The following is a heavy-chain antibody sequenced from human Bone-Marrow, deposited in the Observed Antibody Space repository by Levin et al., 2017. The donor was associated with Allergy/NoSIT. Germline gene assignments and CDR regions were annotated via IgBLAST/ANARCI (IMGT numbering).Heavy chain of an antibody. V-gene: IGHV2-5*01. J-gene: IGHJ4*02. CDR3: AHLVAGSGKYYFAY. CDR1: GFSLSTSGVG. CDR2: IYWNDDK. Sequence: SGPTLVKPTQTLALTCTFSGFSLSTSGVGVGWIRQPPGKALEWLANIYWNDDKRYNPSLKSRLTITMDTSKNQVVLIVTDMDPVDTATYYCAHLVAGSGKYYFAYWGQGSLLTVSS. D-gene: IGHD3-10*01.